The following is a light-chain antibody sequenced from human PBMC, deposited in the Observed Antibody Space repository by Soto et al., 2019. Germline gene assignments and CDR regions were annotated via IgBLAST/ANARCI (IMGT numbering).Light chain of an antibody. V-gene: IGKV3-15*01. CDR3: QQYNNWPRT. J-gene: IGKJ1*01. CDR2: GAS. CDR1: QCISDI. Sequence: EIVLPQSPSTLSLSPGERATLSCMASQCISDIVSWYQEKPVQAPRLLMYGASFRATGFPDRFSGSWSGTEFTLTISGLQSEDYAVYYCQQYNNWPRTFGQGTKV.